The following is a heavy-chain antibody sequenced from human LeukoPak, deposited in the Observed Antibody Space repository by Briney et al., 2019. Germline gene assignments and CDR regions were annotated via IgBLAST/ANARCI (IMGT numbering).Heavy chain of an antibody. CDR3: ARGGYCSGGSCAPAY. Sequence: KPSETLSLTCAVYGGSFSGYYWSWIRQPPGKGLEWIGEINHSGSTNYNPSLKSRVTISVDTSKNQFSLKLSSVTAADTAVYYCARGGYCSGGSCAPAYWGQGTLVTVSS. V-gene: IGHV4-34*01. CDR1: GGSFSGYY. CDR2: INHSGST. J-gene: IGHJ4*02. D-gene: IGHD2-15*01.